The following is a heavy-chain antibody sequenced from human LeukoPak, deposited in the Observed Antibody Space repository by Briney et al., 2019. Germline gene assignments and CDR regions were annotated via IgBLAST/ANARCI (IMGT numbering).Heavy chain of an antibody. CDR2: ISYDGSDK. V-gene: IGHV3-30*18. CDR1: GFTFSAYG. CDR3: AKMGAPIDY. Sequence: GGSLRLSCAASGFTFSAYGMHWVRQAPGKGLDWVAVISYDGSDKYYAASVKGRFTISRDNSKNTLFLQMNSLRADDTAVYYCAKMGAPIDYWGQGTLVTVSS. D-gene: IGHD1-26*01. J-gene: IGHJ4*02.